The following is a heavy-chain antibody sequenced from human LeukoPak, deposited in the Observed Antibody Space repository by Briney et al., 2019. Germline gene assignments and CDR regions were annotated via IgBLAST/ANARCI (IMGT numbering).Heavy chain of an antibody. CDR2: INHSGST. CDR1: GGSFSGYY. V-gene: IGHV4-34*01. Sequence: SETLSLTCAVYGGSFSGYYWSWIRQPPGKGLEWIGEINHSGSTNYNPSLKSRVTISVDTSKNQISLKLSSVTAADTAVYYCARFVTYYYDSSGNFRGVLFFDPWGQGTLVTVSS. D-gene: IGHD3-22*01. CDR3: ARFVTYYYDSSGNFRGVLFFDP. J-gene: IGHJ5*02.